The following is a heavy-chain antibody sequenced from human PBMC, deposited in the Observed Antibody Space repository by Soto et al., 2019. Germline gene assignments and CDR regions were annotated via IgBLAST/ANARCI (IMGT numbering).Heavy chain of an antibody. Sequence: ASVKVSCKASGYTFTSYGISWVRQAPGQGLEWMGWISAYNGNTNYAQKLQGRVTMTTDTSTSTAYMELRSLRSDDTAVYYCARDWAPGYSSGHESWRQGTLVTVSS. D-gene: IGHD6-19*01. J-gene: IGHJ5*02. CDR2: ISAYNGNT. CDR3: ARDWAPGYSSGHES. CDR1: GYTFTSYG. V-gene: IGHV1-18*01.